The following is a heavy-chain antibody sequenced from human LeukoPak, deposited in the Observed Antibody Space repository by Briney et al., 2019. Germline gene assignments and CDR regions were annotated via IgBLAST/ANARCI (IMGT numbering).Heavy chain of an antibody. CDR2: ISGSGVST. J-gene: IGHJ4*02. CDR3: AKGLSSAYYYFDY. V-gene: IGHV3-23*01. CDR1: GFTFSSYD. Sequence: GGSLRLSCAASGFTFSSYDMSWVRQAPGKGLEWVSGISGSGVSTYYADSVRGRFTISRDNSKSTLYLQMNSLRAEDTAEYYCAKGLSSAYYYFDYWGQGTLVTVSS. D-gene: IGHD6-19*01.